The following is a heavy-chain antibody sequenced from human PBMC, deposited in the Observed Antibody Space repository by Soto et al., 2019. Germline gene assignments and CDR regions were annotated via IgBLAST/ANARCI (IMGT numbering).Heavy chain of an antibody. CDR3: ARLPRDCNKTSCYYADH. V-gene: IGHV5-51*01. J-gene: IGHJ4*02. D-gene: IGHD3-3*01. CDR1: GYDFNTDW. Sequence: GESLKISCRGSGYDFNTDWFGWVRQLPGRGLEWVGIMYPGDSDTRYNPSLQGHVTLSVDVTVSTAFLQWRSLETSDTGMYFRARLPRDCNKTSCYYADHWGQGTQVT. CDR2: MYPGDSDT.